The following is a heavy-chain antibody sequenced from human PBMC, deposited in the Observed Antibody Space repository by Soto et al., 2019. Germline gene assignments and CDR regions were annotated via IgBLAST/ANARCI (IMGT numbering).Heavy chain of an antibody. CDR1: GGSISSYY. V-gene: IGHV4-59*01. Sequence: PSETLSLTCTVSGGSISSYYWSWIRQPPGKRLEWIGYIYYSGSTNYNPSLKSRVTISVDTSKNQFSLKLSSVTAADTAVYYCARRYAGNFDYWGQGTLVTVSS. J-gene: IGHJ4*02. CDR3: ARRYAGNFDY. D-gene: IGHD2-8*01. CDR2: IYYSGST.